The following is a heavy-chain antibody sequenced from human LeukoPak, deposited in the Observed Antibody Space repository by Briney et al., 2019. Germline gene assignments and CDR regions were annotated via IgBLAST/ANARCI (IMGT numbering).Heavy chain of an antibody. CDR2: ISARDGST. CDR3: AKDPSSGSDC. CDR1: GFTFSIYD. J-gene: IGHJ4*02. D-gene: IGHD3-10*01. Sequence: GGSLGLSCAASGFTFSIYDMNWVRQAPGKGLEWVSAISARDGSTFYADSVKGRFTISRDNSKNTLYLQMNSLRVEDTALYYCAKDPSSGSDCWGQGTLVTVSS. V-gene: IGHV3-23*01.